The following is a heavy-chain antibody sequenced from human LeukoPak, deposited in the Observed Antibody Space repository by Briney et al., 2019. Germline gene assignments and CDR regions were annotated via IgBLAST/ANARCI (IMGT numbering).Heavy chain of an antibody. J-gene: IGHJ6*02. D-gene: IGHD1-14*01. CDR2: IWYEGSNK. V-gene: IGHV3-33*01. Sequence: GGSLCLSCAVSGLTFTTYCMGWVRHAPGKGLEWEAVIWYEGSNKYYTDSVTGRFIISRDNSKNTSYREMNSLRGEDTALYYCARGTGYYYDVLDVWGQGTTVTVSS. CDR1: GLTFTTYC. CDR3: ARGTGYYYDVLDV.